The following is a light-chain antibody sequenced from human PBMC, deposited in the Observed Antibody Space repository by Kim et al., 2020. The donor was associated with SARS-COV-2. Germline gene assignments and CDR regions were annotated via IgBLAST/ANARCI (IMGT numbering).Light chain of an antibody. J-gene: IGKJ2*03. CDR3: QQYGGSPPAYS. CDR2: GPS. Sequence: PGDTATLSCRASQSVSANYLAWFQKKPGQAPRLLIYGPSDRATGVPDRFRGSGSGTDFTLTISRLEPEDFAMYYCQQYGGSPPAYSFGQGTKLEI. V-gene: IGKV3-20*01. CDR1: QSVSANY.